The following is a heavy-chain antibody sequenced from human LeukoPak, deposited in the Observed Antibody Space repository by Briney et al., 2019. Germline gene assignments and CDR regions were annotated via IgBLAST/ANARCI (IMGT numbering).Heavy chain of an antibody. J-gene: IGHJ4*02. V-gene: IGHV4-59*02. Sequence: PSETLSLTCTVSGGSVSGYYWSWIRQPPGKGLEWIGYIYYSGNTNYNPSLKSRLIMSLDTSKNHFSLKLNSVTAADTAVYYCAGHKDSGDYPLDYWGQGILVSVSS. D-gene: IGHD4-17*01. CDR2: IYYSGNT. CDR3: AGHKDSGDYPLDY. CDR1: GGSVSGYY.